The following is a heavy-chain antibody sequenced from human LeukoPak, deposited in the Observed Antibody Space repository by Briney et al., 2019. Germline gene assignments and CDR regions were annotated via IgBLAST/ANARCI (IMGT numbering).Heavy chain of an antibody. V-gene: IGHV4-30-4*01. D-gene: IGHD5-18*01. CDR2: FFYTGKT. Sequence: SETLSLTCTVSGGSINSGDYYWSWVRQPPGKGLEWIGCFFYTGKTFYNPSLQSRVAISGDTAKNQVSLRVTSVTAADTALYYCARTGFTYGSAGSSGQGTLVTVSS. CDR3: ARTGFTYGSAGS. J-gene: IGHJ5*02. CDR1: GGSINSGDYY.